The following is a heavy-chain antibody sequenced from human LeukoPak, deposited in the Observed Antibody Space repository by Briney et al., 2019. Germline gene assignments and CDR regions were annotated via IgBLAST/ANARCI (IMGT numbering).Heavy chain of an antibody. J-gene: IGHJ4*02. CDR1: GGSISSYY. CDR2: IYTSGST. V-gene: IGHV4-4*07. D-gene: IGHD6-19*01. Sequence: SETLSLTCTVSGGSISSYYWSWIRQPAGKGLEWIGRIYTSGSTNYNPSLKSRVTMSVDTSKNQFSLKLSSVTAADTAVYYCAREDRYSSGWPLYYFDYWGQGTLVTVSS. CDR3: AREDRYSSGWPLYYFDY.